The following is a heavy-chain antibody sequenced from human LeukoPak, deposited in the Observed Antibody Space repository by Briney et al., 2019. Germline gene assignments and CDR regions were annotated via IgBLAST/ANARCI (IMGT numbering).Heavy chain of an antibody. CDR2: IWYDGSNK. V-gene: IGHV3-33*01. CDR1: GFTFSSYG. CDR3: ARDQGQLWLMYYFDY. J-gene: IGHJ4*02. Sequence: GGSLRLSCAASGFTFSSYGMHWVRQAPGKGLEWVAVIWYDGSNKYYADSAKGRFTISRDNSKNTLYLQMNSLRAEDTAVYYCARDQGQLWLMYYFDYWGQGTLVTVSS. D-gene: IGHD5-18*01.